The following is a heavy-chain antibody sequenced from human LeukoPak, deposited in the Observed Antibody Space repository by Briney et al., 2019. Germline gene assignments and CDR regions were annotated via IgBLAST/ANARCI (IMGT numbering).Heavy chain of an antibody. CDR2: IYYSGST. J-gene: IGHJ3*02. CDR1: GGSISSYY. D-gene: IGHD3-22*01. CDR3: ARWGDYYDSSGSTEDAFDI. V-gene: IGHV4-59*01. Sequence: SETLSLTCTVSGGSISSYYWSWIRQPPGKGLEWIGYIYYSGSTNYNPSLKSRVTISVDTSKNQFSLKLSSVTAADTAVCYCARWGDYYDSSGSTEDAFDIWGQGTMVTVSS.